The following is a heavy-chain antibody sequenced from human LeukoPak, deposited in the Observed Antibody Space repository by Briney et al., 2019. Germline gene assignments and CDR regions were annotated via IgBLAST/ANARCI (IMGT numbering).Heavy chain of an antibody. Sequence: PSETLSLTCTVSGDSIRNTDAYYWAWIRQPPGKGLEWIGSIDYRSAHYKPSLKGRVTMSVDTSKNQFSLKLSSVTAADTAVYYCARGGWLLLRRYYFDYWGQGTLVTVSS. CDR2: IDYRSA. D-gene: IGHD3-22*01. CDR3: ARGGWLLLRRYYFDY. CDR1: GDSIRNTDAYY. J-gene: IGHJ4*02. V-gene: IGHV4-39*01.